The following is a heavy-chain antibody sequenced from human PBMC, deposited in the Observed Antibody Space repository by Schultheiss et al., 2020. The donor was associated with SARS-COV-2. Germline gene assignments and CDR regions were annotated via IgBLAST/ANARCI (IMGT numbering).Heavy chain of an antibody. CDR3: ARQYSGSLDP. D-gene: IGHD1-26*01. CDR2: ISGSGGST. J-gene: IGHJ5*02. V-gene: IGHV3-66*04. Sequence: GGSLRLSCAASGLTVSSNYMSWVRQAPGKGLEWVSAISGSGGSTYYADSVKGRFTISRDNSKNTLYLQMNSLRAEDTAVYYCARQYSGSLDPWGQGTLVTVSS. CDR1: GLTVSSNY.